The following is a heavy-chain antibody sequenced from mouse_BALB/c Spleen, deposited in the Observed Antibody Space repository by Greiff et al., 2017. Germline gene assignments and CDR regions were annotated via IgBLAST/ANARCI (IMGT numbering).Heavy chain of an antibody. V-gene: IGHV7-3*02. CDR3: ARGTVSWFAY. D-gene: IGHD4-1*01. CDR1: GFTFTDYY. CDR2: IRNKANGYTT. J-gene: IGHJ3*01. Sequence: EVQRVESGGGLVQPGGSLRLSCATSGFTFTDYYMSWVRQPPGKALEWLGFIRNKANGYTTEYSASVKGRFTISRDNSQSILYLQMNTLRAEDSATYYCARGTVSWFAYWGQGTLVTVSA.